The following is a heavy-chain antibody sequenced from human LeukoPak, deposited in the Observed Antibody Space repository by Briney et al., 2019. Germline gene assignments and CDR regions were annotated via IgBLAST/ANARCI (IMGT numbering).Heavy chain of an antibody. Sequence: QPGRSLRLSCAACGFTFDDYAMHWVRQAPGKGLEWVSGISWNSGSIGYADSVKGRFTISRDNAKNSLYLQMNSLRAEDTALYYCAKDTLLRTFGGVIGSDYWGQGTLVTVSS. CDR1: GFTFDDYA. CDR3: AKDTLLRTFGGVIGSDY. V-gene: IGHV3-9*01. J-gene: IGHJ4*02. CDR2: ISWNSGSI. D-gene: IGHD3-16*02.